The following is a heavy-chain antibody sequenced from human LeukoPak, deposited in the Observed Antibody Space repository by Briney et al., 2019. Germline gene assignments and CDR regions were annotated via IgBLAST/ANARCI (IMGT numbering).Heavy chain of an antibody. CDR3: AKRTPSGSPLGGYFDY. J-gene: IGHJ4*02. V-gene: IGHV3-23*01. CDR2: ISGSGGST. CDR1: GFTFSSYA. D-gene: IGHD2-15*01. Sequence: GGSLRLSCAASGFTFSSYAMSWVRQAPGKGLEWVSAISGSGGSTYYADSVKGRFTISRDNSKNTLYLQMNSLRAEDTAVYYCAKRTPSGSPLGGYFDYWGQGTLVTVSS.